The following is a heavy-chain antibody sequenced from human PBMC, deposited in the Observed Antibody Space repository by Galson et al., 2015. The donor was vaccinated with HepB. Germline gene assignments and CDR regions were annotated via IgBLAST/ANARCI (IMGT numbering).Heavy chain of an antibody. Sequence: CAISGDSVSSNSAAWNRIRQSPSRGLEWLGRTYYRSKWYNDYAVSVKSRITINPDTSKDQFSLQLNSVTPEDTAVYYCARGVVIAIYYFDYWGQGTLVTVSS. D-gene: IGHD2-21*01. CDR2: TYYRSKWYN. V-gene: IGHV6-1*01. CDR1: GDSVSSNSAA. J-gene: IGHJ4*02. CDR3: ARGVVIAIYYFDY.